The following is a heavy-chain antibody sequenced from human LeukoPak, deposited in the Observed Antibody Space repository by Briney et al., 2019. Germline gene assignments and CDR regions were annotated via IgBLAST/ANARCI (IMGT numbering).Heavy chain of an antibody. CDR2: IYPGDSDT. CDR1: GYSFTSYW. D-gene: IGHD2-15*01. V-gene: IGHV5-51*01. Sequence: GESLKISCKGSGYSFTSYWVAWVRQMPGKGLEWMGIIYPGDSDTRYSPSFQGQVTISADKSFSTAYLQWSSLKASDTAIYYCARRECSGGSCYSGNWFDPWGQGTLVTVSS. J-gene: IGHJ5*02. CDR3: ARRECSGGSCYSGNWFDP.